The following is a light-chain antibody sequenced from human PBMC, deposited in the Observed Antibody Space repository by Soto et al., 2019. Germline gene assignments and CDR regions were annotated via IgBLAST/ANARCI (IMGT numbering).Light chain of an antibody. CDR1: QTVSRMY. CDR2: GTS. V-gene: IGKV3D-7*01. CDR3: HQDFNLPWT. Sequence: ESVLPQSPVTLSLSPGERATLSCRASQTVSRMYLSWFQQKPGQAPRLLIYGTSTRATGIPVRFSGSGSGTDFTLTISSLQPEDFAVYFCHQDFNLPWTFGQGTKVDIK. J-gene: IGKJ1*01.